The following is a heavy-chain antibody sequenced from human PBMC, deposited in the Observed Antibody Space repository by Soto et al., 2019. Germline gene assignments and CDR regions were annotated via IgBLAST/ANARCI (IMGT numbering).Heavy chain of an antibody. D-gene: IGHD3-3*01. V-gene: IGHV3-23*01. CDR3: AKDILRFLEWLSPNWFDP. CDR1: GFTFSSYA. J-gene: IGHJ5*02. Sequence: PGGSLRLSCAASGFTFSSYAMSWVRQAPGKGLEWVSAISGSGGSTYYADSVKGRFTISRDNSKNTLYLQMNSLRAEDTAVYYCAKDILRFLEWLSPNWFDPWGQGTLVTSPQ. CDR2: ISGSGGST.